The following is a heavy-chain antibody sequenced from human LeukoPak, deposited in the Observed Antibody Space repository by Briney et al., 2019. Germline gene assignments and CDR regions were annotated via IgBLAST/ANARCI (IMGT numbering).Heavy chain of an antibody. V-gene: IGHV3-21*01. J-gene: IGHJ4*02. Sequence: GGSLRLSCAASGFTFSSYSMNWVRQAPGKGLEWVSSISSGSSYIYYADSVKGRFTISRDNAKNSLYLQMNSLRAEDTAVYYCAREDWSDYWGQGTLVTVSS. CDR3: AREDWSDY. D-gene: IGHD2-21*01. CDR2: ISSGSSYI. CDR1: GFTFSSYS.